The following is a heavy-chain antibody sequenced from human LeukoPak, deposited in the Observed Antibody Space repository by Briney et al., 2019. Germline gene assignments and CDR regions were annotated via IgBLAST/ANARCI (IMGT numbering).Heavy chain of an antibody. CDR2: TYYSGST. J-gene: IGHJ4*02. CDR3: ARSFGRLSHIDY. CDR1: GGSISSYY. Sequence: SETLSLTCTVSGGSISSYYWSWIRQPPGKGLEWIGYTYYSGSTNYNPSLKSRVTISVDTSKNQFSLKLSSVTAADTAVYYCARSFGRLSHIDYWGQGTLVTVSS. D-gene: IGHD1-26*01. V-gene: IGHV4-59*01.